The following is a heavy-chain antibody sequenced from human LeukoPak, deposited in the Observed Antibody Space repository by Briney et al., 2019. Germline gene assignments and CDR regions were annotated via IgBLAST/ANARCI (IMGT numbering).Heavy chain of an antibody. CDR3: ARDGGKYCSSTSCPHFDY. D-gene: IGHD2-2*01. CDR1: GGSISSYY. CDR2: IYTSGST. V-gene: IGHV4-4*07. Sequence: NPSETLSLTCTVSGGSISSYYWSWIRQPAGKGLEWIGRIYTSGSTNYNPSLKSRVTISVDKSKNQFSLKLSSVIAADTAVYYCARDGGKYCSSTSCPHFDYWGQGTLVTVSS. J-gene: IGHJ4*02.